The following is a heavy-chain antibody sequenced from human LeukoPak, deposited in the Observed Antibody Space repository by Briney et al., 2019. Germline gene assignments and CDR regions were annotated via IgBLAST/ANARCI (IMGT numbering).Heavy chain of an antibody. J-gene: IGHJ4*02. V-gene: IGHV3-23*01. CDR2: TNSGGNST. D-gene: IGHD2-8*01. CDR1: GFPFSDFS. Sequence: PGGSLRLSCATSGFPFSDFSMSWVRQAPGKGLEWISTTNSGGNSTYYAESVKGRFTISRDNSKNTLYLQMSSLRVEDTAVYSCAKQSYARSLGEGGPGTLVSVSS. CDR3: AKQSYARSLGE.